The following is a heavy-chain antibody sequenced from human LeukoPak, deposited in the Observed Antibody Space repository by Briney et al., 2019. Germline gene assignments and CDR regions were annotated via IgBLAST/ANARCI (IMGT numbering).Heavy chain of an antibody. CDR3: ARDDSSSWYDFWFDP. J-gene: IGHJ5*02. CDR2: ISSSSSYI. V-gene: IGHV3-21*01. D-gene: IGHD6-13*01. CDR1: GFTFSSYG. Sequence: PGGSLRLSCAASGFTFSSYGMHWVRQAPGKGLEWVSSISSSSSYIYYADSVKGRFTISSDNAKNSLYLQMNSLRAEDTAVYYCARDDSSSWYDFWFDPRGPGNPGHRLL.